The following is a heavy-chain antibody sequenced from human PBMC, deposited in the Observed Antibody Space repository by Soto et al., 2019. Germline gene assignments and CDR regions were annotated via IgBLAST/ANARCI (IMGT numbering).Heavy chain of an antibody. J-gene: IGHJ6*02. CDR1: GYTFTSYA. D-gene: IGHD2-15*01. CDR3: ARVGVRLYCSGGSCYYYYYGMDV. Sequence: ASVKVSCKASGYTFTSYAMHWVRQAPGQRLEWMGWINAGNGNTKYSQKFQGRVTITRDTSASTAYMELSSLRSEDTAVYYCARVGVRLYCSGGSCYYYYYGMDVWGQGTTVTVSS. V-gene: IGHV1-3*01. CDR2: INAGNGNT.